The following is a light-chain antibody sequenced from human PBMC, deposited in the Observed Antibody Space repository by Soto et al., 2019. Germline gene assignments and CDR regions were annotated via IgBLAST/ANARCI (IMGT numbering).Light chain of an antibody. Sequence: DLQMTQSPSSLSASVGDRVTITCQASEDISDYLNWYQQKPGKAPKLLIYDASLLETGVPSRFSGSGSGTDFTFTISSLQPEDIATYYCQQYTSLSRTFGQGTKLAIK. CDR1: EDISDY. J-gene: IGKJ2*01. CDR2: DAS. V-gene: IGKV1-33*01. CDR3: QQYTSLSRT.